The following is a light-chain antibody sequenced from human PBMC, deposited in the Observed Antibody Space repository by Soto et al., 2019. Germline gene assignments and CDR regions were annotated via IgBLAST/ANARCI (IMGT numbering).Light chain of an antibody. J-gene: IGKJ5*01. V-gene: IGKV3-11*01. CDR1: QSVSSY. Sequence: EIVLTQSPATLSLSPGERATLSCRASQSVSSYLAWYQQKPGQAPRLLIYDASNRATGIPARFSGSGSGTDFTLTISRLEPEDFAVYYCQKRSNWPITFGQGTRLEIK. CDR3: QKRSNWPIT. CDR2: DAS.